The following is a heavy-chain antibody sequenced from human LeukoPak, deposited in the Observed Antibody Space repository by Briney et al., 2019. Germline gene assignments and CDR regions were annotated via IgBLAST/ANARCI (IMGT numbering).Heavy chain of an antibody. CDR1: GFTFRSYG. J-gene: IGHJ4*02. CDR2: ISYDGSKK. Sequence: GGSLRLSCAASGFTFRSYGTHWVRQAPGKGLEWVAVISYDGSKKYYGDSVKSRFTISRDNSKNTVYLQMNSLRAEDTAVYYCAKDDYSSGWYTVGDYWGQGTLVTVSS. V-gene: IGHV3-30*18. CDR3: AKDDYSSGWYTVGDY. D-gene: IGHD6-19*01.